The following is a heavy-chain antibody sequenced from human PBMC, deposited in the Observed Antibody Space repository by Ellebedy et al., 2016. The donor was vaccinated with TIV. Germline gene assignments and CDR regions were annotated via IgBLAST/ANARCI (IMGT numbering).Heavy chain of an antibody. Sequence: GGSLRLSCAASGFTFSNYWMTWVRQAPGRGLEWVANMKQDGSKKYHVDSVKGRFTISRDNAKNTVYLQMNSLRAEDTAVYYCVRTARIADYWGQGTLVTVSS. V-gene: IGHV3-7*01. CDR3: VRTARIADY. CDR2: MKQDGSKK. D-gene: IGHD2-21*02. CDR1: GFTFSNYW. J-gene: IGHJ4*02.